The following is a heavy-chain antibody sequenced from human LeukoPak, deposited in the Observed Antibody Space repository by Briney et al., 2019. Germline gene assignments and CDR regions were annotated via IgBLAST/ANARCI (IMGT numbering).Heavy chain of an antibody. CDR1: GGTFSSYE. D-gene: IGHD2-2*01. J-gene: IGHJ4*02. CDR3: ASGTTDIVVVPATLRNYYFDY. Sequence: SVKVSCKASGGTFSSYEISWVRQAPGQGLEWMGGIIPMFGTAKYAQKFQGRVTITTDKSTSTAYMELSSQRSEDTAVYYCASGTTDIVVVPATLRNYYFDYWGQGTLVTVSS. CDR2: IIPMFGTA. V-gene: IGHV1-69*05.